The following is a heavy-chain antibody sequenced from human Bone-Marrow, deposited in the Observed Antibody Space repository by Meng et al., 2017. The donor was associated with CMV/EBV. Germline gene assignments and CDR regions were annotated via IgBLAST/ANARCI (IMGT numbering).Heavy chain of an antibody. CDR1: NYNFINYV. CDR2: ISANNGNT. D-gene: IGHD5-24*01. CDR3: ARGTIRDFSALS. V-gene: IGHV1-18*01. J-gene: IGHJ5*02. Sequence: ASVKVSCKASNYNFINYVISWVRQAPGQGLEWMGWISANNGNTNYAQKFQGRVTMTTHTSTSTVSMELRSLRSDDTAVYYCARGTIRDFSALSWGQGKLVNVDS.